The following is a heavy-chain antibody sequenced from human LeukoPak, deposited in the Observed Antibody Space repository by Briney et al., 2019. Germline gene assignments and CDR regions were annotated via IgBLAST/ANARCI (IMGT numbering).Heavy chain of an antibody. D-gene: IGHD4-17*01. CDR1: GDSVSSNDAA. CDR2: TFYRSKWYY. J-gene: IGHJ5*02. V-gene: IGHV6-1*01. CDR3: ASTYGDYNNWFDP. Sequence: SQTLSLTCAISGDSVSSNDAAWNWIRQSPSRGLEWLGRTFYRSKWYYDSAVSVKSRITINPDTSKNQFSLQLSSVTAADTAVYYCASTYGDYNNWFDPWGQGTLVTVSS.